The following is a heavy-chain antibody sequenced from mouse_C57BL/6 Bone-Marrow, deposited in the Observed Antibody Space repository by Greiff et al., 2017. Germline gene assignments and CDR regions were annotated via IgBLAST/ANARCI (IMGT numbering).Heavy chain of an antibody. Sequence: VQLQQPGAELVKPGASVKMSCKASGYTFTSYWITWVKQRPGQGLEWIGDIYPTSGRTNYNEKFKSKAILTVDTSSNTDYMQLSSLTSEDSAVFYCARSGPLGRSFDYWGQGTTLTVSS. CDR2: IYPTSGRT. D-gene: IGHD4-1*01. V-gene: IGHV1-55*01. CDR3: ARSGPLGRSFDY. J-gene: IGHJ2*01. CDR1: GYTFTSYW.